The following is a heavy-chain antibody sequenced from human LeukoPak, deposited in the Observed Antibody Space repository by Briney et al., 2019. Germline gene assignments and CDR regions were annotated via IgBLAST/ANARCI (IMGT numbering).Heavy chain of an antibody. D-gene: IGHD3-9*01. J-gene: IGHJ5*01. Sequence: PSETLSLTCTVSGGSISSYYWTWIRQPPGKALEWIGYIYYSGSTNYNPSLKSRATISVDRSKTQFFLKLRFVAAADTAVYYCARLSNYDILTGNSWFDSWGQGTLVTVSS. V-gene: IGHV4-59*08. CDR3: ARLSNYDILTGNSWFDS. CDR1: GGSISSYY. CDR2: IYYSGST.